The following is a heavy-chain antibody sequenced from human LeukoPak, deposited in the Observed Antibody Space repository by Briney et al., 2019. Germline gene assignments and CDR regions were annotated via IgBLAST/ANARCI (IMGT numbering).Heavy chain of an antibody. V-gene: IGHV3-30*18. CDR1: GFTFSSYG. CDR2: ISYDGSNK. J-gene: IGHJ4*02. D-gene: IGHD6-13*01. CDR3: AKAHCGWVAAAGTDY. Sequence: GRSLRLSCAASGFTFSSYGMHWVRQAPGKGLEWVAVISYDGSNKYYVDSVKGRFTISRDNSKNMLYLQMNSLRAEDTVVYYCAKAHCGWVAAAGTDYWGQGTLVTVSS.